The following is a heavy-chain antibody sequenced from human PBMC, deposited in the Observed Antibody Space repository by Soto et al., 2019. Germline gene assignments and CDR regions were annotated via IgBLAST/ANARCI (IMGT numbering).Heavy chain of an antibody. CDR3: PHSAPLEVNSSHGADAFDI. V-gene: IGHV2-5*02. D-gene: IGHD6-13*01. CDR2: IYWDDTK. J-gene: IGHJ3*02. Sequence: QITLKESGPTLVKPTQPLTLTCTFSGFSLSTSGVGVGWIRQPPGKALEWLALIYWDDTKRYSPSLNSRLTITKDTTQIQVVLTMTNSEPVDTATYYCPHSAPLEVNSSHGADAFDIRGQETMVTVSS. CDR1: GFSLSTSGVG.